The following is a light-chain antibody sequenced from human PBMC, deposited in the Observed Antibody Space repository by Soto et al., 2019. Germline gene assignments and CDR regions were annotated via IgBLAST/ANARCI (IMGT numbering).Light chain of an antibody. V-gene: IGKV1-9*01. Sequence: DIQLTQSPSFLSASVGDRVTITCRASQGISSYLAWYQQKPGKAPNLLISAASTLQSGVPSRLSGSGSGTEFTLTISRPQAEDFSTYYCQQLSSYPLTFGGGTKVEIK. J-gene: IGKJ4*01. CDR1: QGISSY. CDR2: AAS. CDR3: QQLSSYPLT.